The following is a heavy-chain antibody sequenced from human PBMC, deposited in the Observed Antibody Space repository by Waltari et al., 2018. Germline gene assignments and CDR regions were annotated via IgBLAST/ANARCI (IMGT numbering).Heavy chain of an antibody. J-gene: IGHJ5*02. CDR3: ATQNYVGWFDP. D-gene: IGHD1-7*01. CDR2: VDPEDGET. Sequence: GKGLEWMGLVDPEDGETIYAEKFQGRVTITADTSTDTAYMELSSLRSEDTAVYYCATQNYVGWFDPWGQGTLVTVSS. V-gene: IGHV1-69-2*01.